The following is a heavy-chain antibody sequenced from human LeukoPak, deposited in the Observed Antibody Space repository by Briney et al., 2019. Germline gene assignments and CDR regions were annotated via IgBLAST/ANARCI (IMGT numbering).Heavy chain of an antibody. CDR2: MNPNSGNT. CDR1: GYTFTSYD. D-gene: IGHD3-3*01. Sequence: ASVKVSXKASGYTFTSYDINWVRQATGQGLEWMGRMNPNSGNTGYAQKFQGRVTITRNTSISTAYMELSSLRSEDTAVYYCARAVSGYYHFDYWGQGTLVTVSS. V-gene: IGHV1-8*03. CDR3: ARAVSGYYHFDY. J-gene: IGHJ4*02.